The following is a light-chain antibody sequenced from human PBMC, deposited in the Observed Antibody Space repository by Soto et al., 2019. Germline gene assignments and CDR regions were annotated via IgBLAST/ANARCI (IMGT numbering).Light chain of an antibody. J-gene: IGKJ2*01. CDR3: QQYDGSRYT. Sequence: EIVLTQSPGTLSLSPGERATLSCRASQSVSSTYSAWYQQKPGQAPRLLIYDESTRATGIPDRFSGSGSGTHLTLTISRLEPEDFAVYYCQQYDGSRYTFGQGTKLEI. V-gene: IGKV3-20*01. CDR1: QSVSSTY. CDR2: DES.